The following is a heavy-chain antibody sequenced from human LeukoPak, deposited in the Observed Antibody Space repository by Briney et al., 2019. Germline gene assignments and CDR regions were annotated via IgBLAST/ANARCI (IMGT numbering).Heavy chain of an antibody. V-gene: IGHV3-30*18. CDR3: AKASFYFDY. CDR1: GFTFSSYG. J-gene: IGHJ4*02. Sequence: GRSLRLSCAASGFTFSSYGMHWVRQAPGKGLEWVAVISYDGTNKYYTDSVKGRFTISRDNSKNTLYLQMNSLRAEDTAVYYCAKASFYFDYWGQGTLVTVSS. CDR2: ISYDGTNK. D-gene: IGHD6-6*01.